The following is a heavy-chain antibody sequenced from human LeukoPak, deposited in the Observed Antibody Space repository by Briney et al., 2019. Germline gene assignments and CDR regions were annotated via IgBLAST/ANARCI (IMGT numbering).Heavy chain of an antibody. CDR2: IYYSGST. CDR1: GGSISSSSYY. D-gene: IGHD3-22*01. V-gene: IGHV4-39*01. J-gene: IGHJ4*02. CDR3: ARRGYDSSGYYHSY. Sequence: SETLSLTCTVSGGSISSSSYYWGWIRQPPGKGLEWIGSIYYSGSTYYNPSLKSRVTISVDTSKNQFSLKLSSVTAADTAVYYCARRGYDSSGYYHSYWGQGTLVTVSS.